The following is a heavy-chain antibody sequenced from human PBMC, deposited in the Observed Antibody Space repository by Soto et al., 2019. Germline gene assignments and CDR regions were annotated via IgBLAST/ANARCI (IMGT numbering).Heavy chain of an antibody. Sequence: SETLSLTCTVSGGSISSYYWSWIRQPPGKGLEWIGYIYYCGSTNYNPSLKSRVTISVDTSKNQFSLKLSSVTAADTAVYYCARDLYYDFWSGQEYYYYYYGMDVSGQGTTVTVSS. V-gene: IGHV4-59*01. CDR3: ARDLYYDFWSGQEYYYYYYGMDV. J-gene: IGHJ6*02. CDR2: IYYCGST. CDR1: GGSISSYY. D-gene: IGHD3-3*01.